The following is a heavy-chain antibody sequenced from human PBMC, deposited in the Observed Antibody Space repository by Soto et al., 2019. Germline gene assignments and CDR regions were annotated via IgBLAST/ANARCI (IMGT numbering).Heavy chain of an antibody. D-gene: IGHD4-17*01. CDR2: ISSSSSYI. Sequence: ESGGGLVKPGGSLRLSCAASGFTFSSYSMNWVRQAPGKGLEWVSSISSSSSYIYYADSVKGRFTISRENAKNSLYLQMNRLRAEDTAVYYCARVWDYGDYYFDYWGQGTLVTVSS. V-gene: IGHV3-21*01. J-gene: IGHJ4*02. CDR1: GFTFSSYS. CDR3: ARVWDYGDYYFDY.